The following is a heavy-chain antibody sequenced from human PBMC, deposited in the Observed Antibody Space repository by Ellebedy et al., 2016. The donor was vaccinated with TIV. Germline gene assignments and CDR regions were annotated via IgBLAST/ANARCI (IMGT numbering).Heavy chain of an antibody. Sequence: AASVKVSCKASGGTFSSYAISWVRQVPGQVLEWMGVIIPIFGTANYAQKFQGRVTITADESTSTAYMELSSLRSEDTAVYYCARRAQWLGNHFDYWGQGTLVTVSS. CDR2: IIPIFGTA. CDR3: ARRAQWLGNHFDY. V-gene: IGHV1-69*13. J-gene: IGHJ4*02. CDR1: GGTFSSYA. D-gene: IGHD6-19*01.